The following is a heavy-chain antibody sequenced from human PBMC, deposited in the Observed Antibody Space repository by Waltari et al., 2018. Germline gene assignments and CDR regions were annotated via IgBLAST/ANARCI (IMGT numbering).Heavy chain of an antibody. V-gene: IGHV4-59*01. J-gene: IGHJ4*02. CDR3: ASGGEGSSWSPLGY. Sequence: QVQLQESGPGLVKPSETLSLTCTVSGGSISSYYWSWIRQPPGKGLEWIGYIYYSGSTNYTPSLKSRVTISVDTSKNQFSLKLSSVTAADTAVYYCASGGEGSSWSPLGYWGQGTLVTVSS. CDR2: IYYSGST. CDR1: GGSISSYY. D-gene: IGHD6-13*01.